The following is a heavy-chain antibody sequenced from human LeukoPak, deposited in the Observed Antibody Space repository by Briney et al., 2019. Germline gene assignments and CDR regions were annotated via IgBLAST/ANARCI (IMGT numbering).Heavy chain of an antibody. CDR1: GGTFSRYA. CDR3: AGASSKWELSF. CDR2: YIPMFGTA. Sequence: PVKVSCKASGGTFSRYAISWVRQAPGQGLEWMGGYIPMFGTANYAQNFQNRVTITADESTSTFSMEVSSLRPEDTAVYFCAGASSKWELSFWGQGTLLTVSS. V-gene: IGHV1-69*13. D-gene: IGHD1-26*01. J-gene: IGHJ4*02.